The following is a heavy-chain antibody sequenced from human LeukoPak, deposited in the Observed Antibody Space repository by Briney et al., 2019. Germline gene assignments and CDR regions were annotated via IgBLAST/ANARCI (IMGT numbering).Heavy chain of an antibody. CDR1: GFTFSSYG. CDR2: ISYDGSNK. V-gene: IGHV3-30*18. J-gene: IGHJ4*02. Sequence: GGSLRLSCAASGFTFSSYGMHWVRQAPGKGLEWVAVISYDGSNKYYADSVKGRFTISRDNSKNTLYLQLNSLRAEDTAVYYCAKGSAAARPYYFDYWGQGTLVTVSS. D-gene: IGHD6-6*01. CDR3: AKGSAAARPYYFDY.